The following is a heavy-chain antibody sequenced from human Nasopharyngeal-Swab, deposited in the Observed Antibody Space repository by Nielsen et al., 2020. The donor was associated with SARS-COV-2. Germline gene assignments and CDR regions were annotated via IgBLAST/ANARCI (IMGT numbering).Heavy chain of an antibody. D-gene: IGHD2-2*01. CDR2: IWYDGSNK. CDR1: GFTFSSYG. CDR3: ARAIYCSSTSCFGFDY. V-gene: IGHV3-33*01. Sequence: LKISCAASGFTFSSYGMHWVRQAPGKGLEWVAVIWYDGSNKYYADSVKGRFTISRDNSKNTLYLQMNSLRAEDTAVYYCARAIYCSSTSCFGFDYWGQGTLVTVSS. J-gene: IGHJ4*02.